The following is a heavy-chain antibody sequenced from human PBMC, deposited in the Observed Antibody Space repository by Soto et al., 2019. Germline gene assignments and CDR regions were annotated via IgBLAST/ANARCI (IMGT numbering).Heavy chain of an antibody. CDR1: GFTFSDYY. CDR2: ISSSTSHT. Sequence: QVQLVESGGGLVKPGGSLRLSCAVSGFTFSDYYMTWIRQAPGKGLEWVSYISSSTSHTNYADSVKGRFTISRDNAKNSLFLQMNXLRXXXXAVXXXXXXXXXXXXXXXXXGQGTLVTVSS. J-gene: IGHJ4*02. V-gene: IGHV3-11*05. CDR3: XXXXXXXXXXXXX.